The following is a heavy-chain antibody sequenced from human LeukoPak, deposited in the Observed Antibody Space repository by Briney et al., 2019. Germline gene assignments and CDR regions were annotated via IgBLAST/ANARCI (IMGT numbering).Heavy chain of an antibody. CDR2: IYHSGST. CDR1: GGSISSSSYY. J-gene: IGHJ4*02. CDR3: ARWRGATNFDY. Sequence: PSETLSLTCTVSGGSISSSSYYWGWIRQPPGKGLEWIGSIYHSGSTYYNPPLKSRVTISVDTSKNQFSLKLSSVTAADTAVYYCARWRGATNFDYWGQGTLVTVSS. D-gene: IGHD1-26*01. V-gene: IGHV4-39*07.